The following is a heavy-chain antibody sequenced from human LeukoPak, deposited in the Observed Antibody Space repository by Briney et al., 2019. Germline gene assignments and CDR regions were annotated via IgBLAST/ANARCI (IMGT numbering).Heavy chain of an antibody. CDR3: ARYCSGGICYSGAFDY. D-gene: IGHD2-15*01. Sequence: SETLSLTCTVSGGSISSYYWSWIRQPPGKGLEWIGYIYKSGSTNYNPSLKSRVTISLDTSKNQFSLKLSSVTAADTAVYYCARYCSGGICYSGAFDYWGQGTLVTVSS. V-gene: IGHV4-59*12. CDR2: IYKSGST. J-gene: IGHJ4*02. CDR1: GGSISSYY.